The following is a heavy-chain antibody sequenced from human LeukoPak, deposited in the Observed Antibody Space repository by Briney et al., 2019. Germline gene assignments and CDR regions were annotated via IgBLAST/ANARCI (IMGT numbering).Heavy chain of an antibody. CDR1: GFTFSSYG. D-gene: IGHD5-24*01. V-gene: IGHV3-21*01. CDR2: ISSSSSYI. Sequence: PGGSLRLSCAASGFTFSSYGMNWVRQAPGKGLEWVSSISSSSSYIYYADSVKGRFTISRDNAKNSLYLQMNSLRAEDTAVYYCARAEMANSWDYMDVWGKGTTVTVSS. CDR3: ARAEMANSWDYMDV. J-gene: IGHJ6*03.